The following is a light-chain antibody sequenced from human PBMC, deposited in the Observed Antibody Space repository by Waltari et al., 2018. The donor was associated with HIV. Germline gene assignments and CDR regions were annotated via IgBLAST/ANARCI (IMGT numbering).Light chain of an antibody. CDR3: SSYAGSNKLV. Sequence: QSALTQPPSASGSPGQSVTIPCTGTSSDVGGYNYVSWYQQHPGNAPKLKIYEVTERPSGGPDRFSSSKSGNTASLTVSGLQAEDEADYYCSSYAGSNKLVFGGGTKLTVV. CDR2: EVT. J-gene: IGLJ2*01. CDR1: SSDVGGYNY. V-gene: IGLV2-8*01.